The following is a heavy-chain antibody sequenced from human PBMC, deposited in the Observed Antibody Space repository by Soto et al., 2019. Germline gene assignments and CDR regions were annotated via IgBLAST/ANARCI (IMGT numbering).Heavy chain of an antibody. V-gene: IGHV1-69*12. CDR3: ARDRGPSSGYYPYWFDP. Sequence: QVQLVQSGAEVKKPGSSVKVSCKASGGTFSSYAITWVRQAPGQGLEWMGGIIPIFGTANYAQKFQGRVTITADESTSTAYVEVSSRRSEDTAVYYCARDRGPSSGYYPYWFDPWGQGTLVTVSS. J-gene: IGHJ5*02. D-gene: IGHD3-22*01. CDR2: IIPIFGTA. CDR1: GGTFSSYA.